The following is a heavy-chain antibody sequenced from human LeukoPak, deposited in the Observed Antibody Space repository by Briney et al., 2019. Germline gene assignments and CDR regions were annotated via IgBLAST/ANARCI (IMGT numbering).Heavy chain of an antibody. D-gene: IGHD4-17*01. CDR2: IYYSGST. J-gene: IGHJ4*02. V-gene: IGHV4-59*08. Sequence: SETLSLTCTVSGDSISDYYWSWTQQPPGKGLEWIGYIYYSGSTNYNPSLKSRVTISVDTSKNQFSLKLRSVTAADTAVYYCARHNYGDYFPALSLDYWGQGTLVTVSS. CDR3: ARHNYGDYFPALSLDY. CDR1: GDSISDYY.